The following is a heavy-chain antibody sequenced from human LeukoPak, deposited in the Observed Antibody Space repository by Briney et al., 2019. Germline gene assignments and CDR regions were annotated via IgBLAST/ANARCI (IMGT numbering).Heavy chain of an antibody. D-gene: IGHD2-2*01. CDR2: ISSSSSYI. CDR3: ARDSGSIVVVPAALRAFDI. CDR1: GFTFSSYS. V-gene: IGHV3-21*01. Sequence: PGGSLRLSCAASGFTFSSYSMNWVRQAPGKGLEWVSSISSSSSYIYYADSVKGRFTISRDNTKNSLYLQMNSLRAEDTAVYYCARDSGSIVVVPAALRAFDIWGQGTMVTVSS. J-gene: IGHJ3*02.